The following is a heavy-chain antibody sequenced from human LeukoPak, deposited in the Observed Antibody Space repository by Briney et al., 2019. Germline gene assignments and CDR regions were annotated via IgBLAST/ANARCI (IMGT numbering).Heavy chain of an antibody. D-gene: IGHD3-3*01. J-gene: IGHJ6*02. CDR1: GGSFSGYY. CDR2: INHSGST. Sequence: SETLPLTCAVYGGSFSGYYWSWIRQPPGKGLEWIGEINHSGSTNYNPSLKSRVTISVDTSKNQFSLKLSSVTAADTAVYYCARDLDTIFGVAAGMDVWGQGTTVTVSS. V-gene: IGHV4-34*01. CDR3: ARDLDTIFGVAAGMDV.